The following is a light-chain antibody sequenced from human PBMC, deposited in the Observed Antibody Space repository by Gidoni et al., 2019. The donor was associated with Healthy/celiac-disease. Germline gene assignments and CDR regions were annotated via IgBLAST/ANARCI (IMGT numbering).Light chain of an antibody. Sequence: EIVLTQSPGTLSLSPGERATLSCRASQSLCSHSLAWYQQKPCQAPRLLIFGTSSRATGVPDRFSGSGSGADFTLIITRLEPEDFALYYCQQYGGSPLTFGGGTKIE. CDR1: QSLCSHS. CDR2: GTS. CDR3: QQYGGSPLT. V-gene: IGKV3-20*01. J-gene: IGKJ4*01.